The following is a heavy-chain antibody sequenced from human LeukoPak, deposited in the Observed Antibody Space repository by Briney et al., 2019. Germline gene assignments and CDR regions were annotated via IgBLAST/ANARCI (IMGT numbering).Heavy chain of an antibody. V-gene: IGHV1-3*01. Sequence: ASVKVSCKASGYTFTSYAMHWVRQAPGQRLEWMGWINAGNGNTKYSQKFQGRVTITRDTSASTAYMELSSLRSGDTAVYYCGGSGFGELYTLDYWGQGTLVTVSS. CDR2: INAGNGNT. CDR3: GGSGFGELYTLDY. CDR1: GYTFTSYA. D-gene: IGHD3-10*01. J-gene: IGHJ4*02.